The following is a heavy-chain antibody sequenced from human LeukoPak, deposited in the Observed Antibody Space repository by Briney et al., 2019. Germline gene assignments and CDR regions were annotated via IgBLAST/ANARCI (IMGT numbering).Heavy chain of an antibody. Sequence: QSGGSLRLSCAASGFTFSSYGMHWVRQAPGKGLEWVAFIRYDGSNKYYADSVKGRFTISRDNSKNTLNLQMNSLRAEDTAVYYCAKDPTHYRVWDYYETLGLSYWGQGTLVTVSP. CDR2: IRYDGSNK. J-gene: IGHJ4*02. CDR1: GFTFSSYG. CDR3: AKDPTHYRVWDYYETLGLSY. D-gene: IGHD3-22*01. V-gene: IGHV3-30*02.